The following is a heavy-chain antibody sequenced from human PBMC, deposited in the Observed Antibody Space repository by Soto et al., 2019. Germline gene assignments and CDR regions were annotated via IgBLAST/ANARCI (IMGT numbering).Heavy chain of an antibody. D-gene: IGHD3-10*01. CDR2: IIPIFGTA. J-gene: IGHJ3*02. V-gene: IGHV1-69*13. CDR1: GGTFSSYA. CDR3: AREGGYGSGSYYQNDAFDI. Sequence: SVKVSCKASGGTFSSYAISWVRQAPGQGLEWMGGIIPIFGTANYAQKFQGRVTITADESTSTAYMELSSLRSEDTAVYYCAREGGYGSGSYYQNDAFDIWGQGTMVTVSS.